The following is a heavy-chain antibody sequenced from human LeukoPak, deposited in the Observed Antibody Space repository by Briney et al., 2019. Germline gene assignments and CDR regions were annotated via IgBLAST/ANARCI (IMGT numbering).Heavy chain of an antibody. Sequence: GGSLRLSCVASGFTFTDYFMSWVRQAPGKGLEWVASIKHNGGEKYYVDSVKGRFTISRDNAKNSLYLEMSSLRVEDTAVYYCARDRGWRTSGYYLYHFDYWGQGTLVTVSS. CDR1: GFTFTDYF. V-gene: IGHV3-7*01. CDR2: IKHNGGEK. D-gene: IGHD3-22*01. J-gene: IGHJ4*02. CDR3: ARDRGWRTSGYYLYHFDY.